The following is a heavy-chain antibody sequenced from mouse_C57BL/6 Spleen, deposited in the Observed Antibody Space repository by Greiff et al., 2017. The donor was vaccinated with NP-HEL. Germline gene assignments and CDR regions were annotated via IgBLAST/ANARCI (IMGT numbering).Heavy chain of an antibody. CDR2: IDPEDGET. CDR1: GFNIKDYY. CDR3: ARMRLRRTETYAMDY. J-gene: IGHJ4*01. V-gene: IGHV14-2*01. D-gene: IGHD2-4*01. Sequence: DVKLQESGAELVKPGASVKLSCTASGFNIKDYYMHWVKQRTEQGLEWIGRIDPEDGETKYAPKFQGKATITADTSSNTAYLQLSSLTSEDTAVYYCARMRLRRTETYAMDYWGQGTSVTVSS.